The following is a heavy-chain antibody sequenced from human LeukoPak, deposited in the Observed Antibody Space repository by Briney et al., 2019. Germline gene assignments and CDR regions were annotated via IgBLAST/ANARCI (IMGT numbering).Heavy chain of an antibody. CDR1: GFTLSSYA. D-gene: IGHD6-13*01. J-gene: IGHJ4*02. CDR2: TSSSDAGT. Sequence: PGGSLRLSCAASGFTLSSYAMSWVRQAPGKGLEWVSATSSSDAGTYYADSVRGRFTISRDNSKNTLYLQMNSLRAEDAAVYYCAKAQWQQLVQALWFNDYWGQGTLVTVSS. CDR3: AKAQWQQLVQALWFNDY. V-gene: IGHV3-23*01.